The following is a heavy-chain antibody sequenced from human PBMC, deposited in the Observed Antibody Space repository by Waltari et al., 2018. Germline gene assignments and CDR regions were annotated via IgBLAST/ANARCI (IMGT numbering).Heavy chain of an antibody. CDR3: ASVADTGYKTN. D-gene: IGHD5-12*01. Sequence: QVDLVESGGGVVQPGRSLRRSCAASGVTFPNVDMHWVRQARGKGLEWVAAISFDSNNKYYTDSVKGRFTISRDNSKNMLYLEMNSLGTEDTALYYCASVADTGYKTNWGQGTLVTVSS. J-gene: IGHJ4*02. V-gene: IGHV3-30-3*01. CDR1: GVTFPNVD. CDR2: ISFDSNNK.